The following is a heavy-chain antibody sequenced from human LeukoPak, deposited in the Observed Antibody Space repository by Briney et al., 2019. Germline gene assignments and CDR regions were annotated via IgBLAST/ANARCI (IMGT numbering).Heavy chain of an antibody. V-gene: IGHV3-15*01. Sequence: GGSLRLSCAASGFTFSNAWMSWVRQAPGKGLELVGRIKSKTDGGTTDYAAPVKGRFTISRDDSKNTLYLQMNSLKTEDTAVYYCTTDGAYNWNDVAWFDPWGQGTLVTVSS. D-gene: IGHD1-1*01. CDR2: IKSKTDGGTT. J-gene: IGHJ5*02. CDR3: TTDGAYNWNDVAWFDP. CDR1: GFTFSNAW.